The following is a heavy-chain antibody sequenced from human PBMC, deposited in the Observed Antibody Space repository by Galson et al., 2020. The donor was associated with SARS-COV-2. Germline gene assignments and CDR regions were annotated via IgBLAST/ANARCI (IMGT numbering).Heavy chain of an antibody. V-gene: IGHV3-30-3*01. CDR2: ISYDGSNK. J-gene: IGHJ4*02. D-gene: IGHD1-26*01. CDR1: GFTFSSYA. CDR3: ASNRGSYLYYFDY. Sequence: TGGSLRLSCAASGFTFSSYAMHWVRQAPGKGLEWVAVISYDGSNKYYADSVKGRFTISRDNSKNTLYLQMNSLRAEDTAVYYCASNRGSYLYYFDYWGQGTLVTVSS.